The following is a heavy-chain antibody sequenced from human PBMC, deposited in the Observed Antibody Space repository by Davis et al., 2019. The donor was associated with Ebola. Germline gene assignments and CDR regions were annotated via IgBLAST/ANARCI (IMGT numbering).Heavy chain of an antibody. Sequence: GESLKISCKVSGYSFTTSWIGWVRQMPGKGLEWMGIINPGDSETTYSPSFQGRVTISADKSINTAYLQWSSLQASDTAMYYCARVGGSSRGVYYFDYWGQGSLVTVSS. CDR3: ARVGGSSRGVYYFDY. CDR1: GYSFTTSW. D-gene: IGHD5-12*01. J-gene: IGHJ4*02. CDR2: INPGDSET. V-gene: IGHV5-51*01.